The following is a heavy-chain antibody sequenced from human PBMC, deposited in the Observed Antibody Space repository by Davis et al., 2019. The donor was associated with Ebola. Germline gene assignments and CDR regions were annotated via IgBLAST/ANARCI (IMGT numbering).Heavy chain of an antibody. V-gene: IGHV3-23*01. D-gene: IGHD6-19*01. Sequence: GESLKISCAASGFTFSSYAMSWVRQAPGKGLEWVSAISGSGGSTYYADSVKGRFTISRDNSKNTLYLQMNSLRAEDTAVYYCAGGKAVAGTIKDYYYGMDVWGQGTTVTVSS. CDR1: GFTFSSYA. CDR3: AGGKAVAGTIKDYYYGMDV. J-gene: IGHJ6*02. CDR2: ISGSGGST.